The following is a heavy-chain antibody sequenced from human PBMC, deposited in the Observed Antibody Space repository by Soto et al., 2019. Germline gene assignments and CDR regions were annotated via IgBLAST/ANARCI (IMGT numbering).Heavy chain of an antibody. CDR3: AREAGSSDYYYYYMDV. CDR2: INPNSGGT. CDR1: GYTFTGYY. D-gene: IGHD6-6*01. Sequence: GASVKVSCKASGYTFTGYYMHWVRQAPGQGLEWMGWINPNSGGTNYAQKFQGWVTMTRDTSISTAYMELSRLRPDDTAVYYCAREAGSSDYYYYYMDVWGKGTTVTVS. J-gene: IGHJ6*03. V-gene: IGHV1-2*04.